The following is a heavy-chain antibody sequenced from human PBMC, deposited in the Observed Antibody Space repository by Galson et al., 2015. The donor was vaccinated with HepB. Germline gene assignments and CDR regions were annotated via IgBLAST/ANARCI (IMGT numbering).Heavy chain of an antibody. CDR3: TRRGDYLDV. CDR2: IYSSGAT. J-gene: IGHJ6*02. Sequence: ETLSLTCTVSGGSISGDYWSWIRQPAGKGLEWIGHIYSSGATTYNSSLKSRITMSVDTSKNQFSLKLNSVTAADTAIYYCTRRGDYLDVWGQGTTVTVSS. V-gene: IGHV4-4*07. CDR1: GGSISGDY. D-gene: IGHD3-16*01.